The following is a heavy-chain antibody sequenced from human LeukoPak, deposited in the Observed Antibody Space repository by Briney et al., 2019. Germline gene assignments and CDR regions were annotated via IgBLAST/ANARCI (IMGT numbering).Heavy chain of an antibody. CDR3: ARPRDSSGSDAFDI. J-gene: IGHJ3*02. D-gene: IGHD3-22*01. V-gene: IGHV3-30*04. CDR2: ISYDGSNK. Sequence: PGGSLRLSCAASGFTFSSYAMHWVRQAPGKGLEWVAVISYDGSNKYHADSVKGRFTISRDNSKNTLYLQMNSLRAEDTAVYYCARPRDSSGSDAFDIWGQGTMVTVSS. CDR1: GFTFSSYA.